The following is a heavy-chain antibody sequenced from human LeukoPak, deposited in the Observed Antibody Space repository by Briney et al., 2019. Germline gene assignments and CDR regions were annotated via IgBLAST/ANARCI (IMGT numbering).Heavy chain of an antibody. V-gene: IGHV4-34*01. J-gene: IGHJ3*02. CDR1: GGSFSGYY. Sequence: SETLSLTCAVYGGSFSGYYWSWIRQPPGKGLEWIGEINHSGSTNYNPSLKSRVTISVDTSKNQFSLKLSSVTAADTVVYYCARAPRMYSSGRRPPGAFDIWGQGTMVTVSS. D-gene: IGHD6-19*01. CDR3: ARAPRMYSSGRRPPGAFDI. CDR2: INHSGST.